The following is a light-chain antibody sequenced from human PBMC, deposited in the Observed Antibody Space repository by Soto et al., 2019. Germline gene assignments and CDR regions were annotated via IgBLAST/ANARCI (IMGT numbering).Light chain of an antibody. CDR2: DDS. J-gene: IGLJ2*01. Sequence: SSVVTQPPSVSVAPGQTATITCGGNNIGSKSVHWYQQKPGQAPVLVVYDDSGRPSGIPERFSGSNSGNTATLTISRVEVGDEADFYCQMWDGGSTQVVFGGGTKVTVL. CDR1: NIGSKS. V-gene: IGLV3-21*02. CDR3: QMWDGGSTQVV.